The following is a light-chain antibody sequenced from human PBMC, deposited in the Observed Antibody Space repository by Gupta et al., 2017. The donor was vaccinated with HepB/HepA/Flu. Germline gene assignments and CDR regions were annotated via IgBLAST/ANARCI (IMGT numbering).Light chain of an antibody. V-gene: IGLV1-44*01. J-gene: IGLJ2*01. Sequence: QSVLTQPPSASGTPFHRVTVSWSGSSSNTGSNTVNWYQQLPGTDPKPLIYSKNQRPSGVSARGLCYSAGNYASPVTSGEPSEEEEDDYCAAWDASITGGVFGGGTKLTVL. CDR1: SSNTGSNT. CDR3: AAWDASITGGV. CDR2: SKN.